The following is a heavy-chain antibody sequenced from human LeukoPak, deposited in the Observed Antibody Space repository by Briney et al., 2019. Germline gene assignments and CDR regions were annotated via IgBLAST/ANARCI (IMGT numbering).Heavy chain of an antibody. D-gene: IGHD6-13*01. V-gene: IGHV3-11*01. CDR2: ISYSGDTI. CDR1: EFTFSNYY. CDR3: ARLGIITAAGSNDY. J-gene: IGHJ4*02. Sequence: GGSLRLSCAASEFTFSNYYMSWIRQAPGKALEWVSYISYSGDTIYYADSVKGRFTVSRDNAKNLLYLQMNSLRAEDTAVYYCARLGIITAAGSNDYWGQGTLVIVSS.